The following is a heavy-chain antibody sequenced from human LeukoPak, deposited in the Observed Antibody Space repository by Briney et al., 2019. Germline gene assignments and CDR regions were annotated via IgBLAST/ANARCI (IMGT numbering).Heavy chain of an antibody. Sequence: ASVKVSCKASGYTFTSYAMHWVRQAPGQGLEWMGWINPNSGGTNYAQKFQGRVTMTRDTSISTAYMELSRLRSDDTAVYYCARGGRYFDWLLSLPVLYYFDYWGQGTLVTVSS. CDR2: INPNSGGT. CDR3: ARGGRYFDWLLSLPVLYYFDY. D-gene: IGHD3-9*01. J-gene: IGHJ4*02. V-gene: IGHV1-2*02. CDR1: GYTFTSYA.